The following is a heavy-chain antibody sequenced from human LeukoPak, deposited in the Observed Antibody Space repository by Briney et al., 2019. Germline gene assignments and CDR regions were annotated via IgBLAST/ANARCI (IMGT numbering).Heavy chain of an antibody. CDR3: AKAWTGYNIGS. D-gene: IGHD5-24*01. V-gene: IGHV3-23*01. CDR1: GFTFSNYV. J-gene: IGHJ4*02. CDR2: IRGNGDTT. Sequence: GGSLRLSCAASGFTFSNYVMNWVRQAPGKGLEWVSGIRGNGDTTYYADSVKGRFTISRDNSENMLYLQMNSLRAEDTAVYYCAKAWTGYNIGSWGQGALVTVSS.